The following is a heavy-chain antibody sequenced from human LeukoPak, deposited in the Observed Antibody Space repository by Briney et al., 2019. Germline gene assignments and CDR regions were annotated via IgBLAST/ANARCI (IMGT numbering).Heavy chain of an antibody. CDR1: GYTFTSYG. D-gene: IGHD3-3*01. V-gene: IGHV1-18*01. CDR2: ISAYNGNT. J-gene: IGHJ4*02. Sequence: GASVKVSCKASGYTFTSYGISWVRQAPGQGLEWMGWISAYNGNTNYAQKLQGRVTMTTDTSTSTAYMELRSLRSDDTAVYCCARASITIFGVVITEFDYWGQGTLVTVSS. CDR3: ARASITIFGVVITEFDY.